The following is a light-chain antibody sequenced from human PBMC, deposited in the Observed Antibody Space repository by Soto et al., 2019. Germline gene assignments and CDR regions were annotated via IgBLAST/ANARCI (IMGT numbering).Light chain of an antibody. V-gene: IGKV3-20*01. CDR3: QQYGSSSWT. Sequence: EIVLTQSPGTLSLSPGERATLSCRASQSVSSSYFAWYQQRFGQAPRLLIYGASSRATGIPDRFSGSGSRTDFTLTISRLEPEDFAVYYCQQYGSSSWTFGQGTKVEIK. J-gene: IGKJ1*01. CDR2: GAS. CDR1: QSVSSSY.